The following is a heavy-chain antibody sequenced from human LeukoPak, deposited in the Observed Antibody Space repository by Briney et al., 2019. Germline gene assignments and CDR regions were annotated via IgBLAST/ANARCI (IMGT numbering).Heavy chain of an antibody. CDR2: ISTNGGTT. CDR3: ARGKGIYCGGDCSALDY. D-gene: IGHD2-21*02. CDR1: GFTFSRYA. J-gene: IGHJ4*02. V-gene: IGHV3-64*01. Sequence: PGRSLRLSCAASGFTFSRYAMHWVRQAPGKGLEYVSAISTNGGTTYYANSVEGRFTISRDNSKNTLYLQMGSLRTEDMAVYYCARGKGIYCGGDCSALDYWGQGTLVTVSS.